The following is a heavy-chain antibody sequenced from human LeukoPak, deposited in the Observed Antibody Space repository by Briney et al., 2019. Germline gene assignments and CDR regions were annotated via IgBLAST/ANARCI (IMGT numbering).Heavy chain of an antibody. V-gene: IGHV3-30*03. CDR2: ISFDGSDK. D-gene: IGHD5-24*01. J-gene: IGHJ4*02. CDR1: GFTFSSYG. Sequence: GGSLRLSCAASGFTFSSYGMHWVRQAPGKGLEWVAVISFDGSDKYFADSVKGRFTISRDNSKNTLYLQMNSLRAEDAAVYYCARGGTERWLQPLPDYWGQGTLVTVSS. CDR3: ARGGTERWLQPLPDY.